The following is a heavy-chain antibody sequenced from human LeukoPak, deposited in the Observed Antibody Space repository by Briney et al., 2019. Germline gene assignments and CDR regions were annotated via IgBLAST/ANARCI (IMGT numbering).Heavy chain of an antibody. V-gene: IGHV4-59*08. CDR2: IYYSGST. D-gene: IGHD6-19*01. Sequence: SETLSLTSTVSGGSISSYYWSWIRQPPGKGLEWIGYIYYSGSTNYNPSLKSRVTISVDTSKSQFSLKLNSVTATDTAVYYCTTTTRGWYGVGDYWGQGTLVTVSS. J-gene: IGHJ4*02. CDR3: TTTTRGWYGVGDY. CDR1: GGSISSYY.